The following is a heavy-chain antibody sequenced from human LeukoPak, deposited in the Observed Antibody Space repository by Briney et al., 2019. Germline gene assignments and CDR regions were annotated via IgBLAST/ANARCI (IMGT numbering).Heavy chain of an antibody. V-gene: IGHV4-59*01. Sequence: KSSETLSLTCTVSAGSISSYYWSWIRQPPGKGLEWIGYIYYSGSTNYNPSLKSRVTISVDTSKNQFSLKLSSVTAADTAVYYCARDGDGYTDYYGMDVWGQGTTVTVSS. D-gene: IGHD5-24*01. CDR1: AGSISSYY. J-gene: IGHJ6*02. CDR2: IYYSGST. CDR3: ARDGDGYTDYYGMDV.